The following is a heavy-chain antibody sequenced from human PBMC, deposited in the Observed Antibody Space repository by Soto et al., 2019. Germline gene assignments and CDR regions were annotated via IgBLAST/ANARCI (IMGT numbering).Heavy chain of an antibody. D-gene: IGHD6-6*01. CDR1: GFTFSSCG. Sequence: PVVSLIISCAASGFTFSSCGMHWVRQAPGKGLEWVSAISGSGGSTYYADSVKGRFTISRDSSKNTLYLQMNSLRAEDTAVYYCARLTRQLVDLPPTRIDYWGQGTLVTVSS. J-gene: IGHJ4*02. V-gene: IGHV3-23*01. CDR3: ARLTRQLVDLPPTRIDY. CDR2: ISGSGGST.